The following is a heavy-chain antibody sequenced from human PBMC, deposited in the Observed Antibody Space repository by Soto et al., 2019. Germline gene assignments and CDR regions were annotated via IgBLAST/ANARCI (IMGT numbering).Heavy chain of an antibody. CDR3: AKDDVTITFGGVTPYYYYGMDA. CDR2: ISCDGSNK. V-gene: IGHV3-30*18. J-gene: IGHJ6*02. CDR1: GFTFSSYG. Sequence: GGSLSLSCAASGFTFSSYGMLWVRQAPGKGLEWVAVISCDGSNKYYADSVKGRFTISRDNSKNTLYLQMNSLRADDTAVYYSAKDDVTITFGGVTPYYYYGMDACGQGTTVTVSS. D-gene: IGHD3-16*01.